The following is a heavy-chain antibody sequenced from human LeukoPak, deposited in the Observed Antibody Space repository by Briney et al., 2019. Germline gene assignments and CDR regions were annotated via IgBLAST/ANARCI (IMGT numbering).Heavy chain of an antibody. V-gene: IGHV4-30-4*01. J-gene: IGHJ4*02. CDR3: AREGLGYCSSTSCYTY. Sequence: SQTLSLTCTVSGGSISRGDYYWSWFRQPPGKGLEWIGYIYYSGSTYYNPSLKSRVTISVDTSKNQFSLKLSSVTAADTAVYYCAREGLGYCSSTSCYTYWGQGTLVTVSS. D-gene: IGHD2-2*02. CDR1: GGSISRGDYY. CDR2: IYYSGST.